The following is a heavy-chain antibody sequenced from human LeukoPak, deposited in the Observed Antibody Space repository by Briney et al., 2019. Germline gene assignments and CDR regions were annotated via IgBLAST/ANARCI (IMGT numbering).Heavy chain of an antibody. CDR1: GFTFADYV. Sequence: GGSLRLSCRTSGFTFADYVLSWFRQAPGKGLEWVGFIRSKAYGGTTECAASVKDRFTILRDDSTSIVYLQMKSLKIEDTAVYYCGRAPRPVAWNWFDPWGQGTLVTVSS. D-gene: IGHD2-15*01. CDR2: IRSKAYGGTT. CDR3: GRAPRPVAWNWFDP. V-gene: IGHV3-49*03. J-gene: IGHJ5*02.